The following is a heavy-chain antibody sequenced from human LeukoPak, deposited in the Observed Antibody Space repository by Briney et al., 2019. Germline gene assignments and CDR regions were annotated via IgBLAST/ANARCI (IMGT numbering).Heavy chain of an antibody. D-gene: IGHD3-9*01. CDR3: ARERTIGYYYYMDV. CDR1: GGSFSGYY. CDR2: INHSGST. J-gene: IGHJ6*03. V-gene: IGHV4-34*01. Sequence: SETLSLTCAVYGGSFSGYYWSWLRQPPGKGLEWIGEINHSGSTNYNPSLKSRVTISVDTSKNQFSLKLSSVTAADTAVYYCARERTIGYYYYMDVWGKGTTVTVSS.